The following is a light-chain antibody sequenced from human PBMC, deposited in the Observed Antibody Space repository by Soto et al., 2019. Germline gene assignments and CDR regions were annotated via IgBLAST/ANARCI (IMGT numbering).Light chain of an antibody. CDR1: QGISSY. CDR2: DAS. J-gene: IGKJ4*01. CDR3: QRLSSYPLT. Sequence: DIQLTQSPSFLSASVGDRVTITCRASQGISSYLAWYQQKPGKAPKLLIYDASTLQSGVPSRFRGIGSGTEFTLTSSSLQPEDRGTYYCQRLSSYPLTFGGGTKVEIE. V-gene: IGKV1-9*01.